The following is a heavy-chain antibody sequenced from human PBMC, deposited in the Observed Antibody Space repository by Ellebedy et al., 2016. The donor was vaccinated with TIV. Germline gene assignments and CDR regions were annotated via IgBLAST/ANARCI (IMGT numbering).Heavy chain of an antibody. D-gene: IGHD5-12*01. J-gene: IGHJ4*02. V-gene: IGHV5-51*01. CDR1: RYSFTSHW. CDR2: IYPGDSDT. Sequence: GESLKISCKGSRYSFTSHWIGWVRQMPGKGLEWMGTIYPGDSDTRYSPSFQGQVTISADKSINTAYLKWSSLKASDTAVYYCARGRGVATFFDFWGQGTLVSVSS. CDR3: ARGRGVATFFDF.